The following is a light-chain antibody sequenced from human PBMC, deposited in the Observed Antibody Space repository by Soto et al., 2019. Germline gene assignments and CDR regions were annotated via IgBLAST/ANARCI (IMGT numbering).Light chain of an antibody. J-gene: IGKJ5*01. CDR2: GAS. Sequence: DIQMTQSPSILSASVGDRVTITCRASQSIRSWLAWYQQKPGKAPKLLIYGASSLQSGVPSRFSGSGSGTDFTLTISNLQPEDFATYYCQQANSFPISFGQGTRLEIK. CDR3: QQANSFPIS. CDR1: QSIRSW. V-gene: IGKV1-12*01.